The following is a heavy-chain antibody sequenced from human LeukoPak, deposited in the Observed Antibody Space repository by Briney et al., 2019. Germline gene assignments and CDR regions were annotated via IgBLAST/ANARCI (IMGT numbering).Heavy chain of an antibody. CDR1: GFTFSSYW. CDR2: IKQDGSEK. J-gene: IGHJ4*02. D-gene: IGHD1-26*01. V-gene: IGHV3-7*01. Sequence: GGSLRLSCAASGFTFSSYWMSWVRQAPGKGLEWVANIKQDGSEKYYVDSVKGRFTISRDNAKNSLYLQMNSLRAEDTAVYYCARDNRWELLCYFDYWGQGTLVTVSS. CDR3: ARDNRWELLCYFDY.